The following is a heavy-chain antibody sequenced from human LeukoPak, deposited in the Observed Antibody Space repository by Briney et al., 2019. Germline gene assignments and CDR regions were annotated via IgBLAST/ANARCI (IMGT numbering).Heavy chain of an antibody. CDR2: ISYDGSNK. J-gene: IGHJ3*01. CDR3: AKGGFWTTHNAFDV. V-gene: IGHV3-30*04. D-gene: IGHD3/OR15-3a*01. CDR1: GFTFSSYA. Sequence: GGSLRLSCAASGFTFSSYAMHWVRQAPGKGLEWVAVISYDGSNKYYADSVKGRFTISRDNSKNTLYLQMNSLRAEDTAVYFCAKGGFWTTHNAFDVWGQGTKVTVSS.